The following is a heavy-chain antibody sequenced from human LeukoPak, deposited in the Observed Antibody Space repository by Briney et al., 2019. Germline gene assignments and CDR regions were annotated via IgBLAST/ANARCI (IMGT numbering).Heavy chain of an antibody. CDR2: INRSGST. Sequence: SETLSLTCAVYGGSFSGYYWSWVRQPPGKGLEWIGEINRSGSTNYNPSLKSRVTISVDTSKNQFSLTLSAVTAADTAVYYCARAYGDYPFDYWGQGTLVTVSS. CDR1: GGSFSGYY. CDR3: ARAYGDYPFDY. J-gene: IGHJ4*02. D-gene: IGHD4-17*01. V-gene: IGHV4-34*01.